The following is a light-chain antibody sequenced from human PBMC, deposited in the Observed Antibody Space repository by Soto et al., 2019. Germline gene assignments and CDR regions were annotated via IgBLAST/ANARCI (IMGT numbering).Light chain of an antibody. CDR1: QGISSY. CDR3: QQYNNCPLT. J-gene: IGKJ4*01. V-gene: IGKV1-9*01. Sequence: DIVLTQSPSTLSASVGDRATLSCRASQGISSYLAWYQQKPGKAPKLLIYGVSTLPIGIPSRFSGSGSGTDFTLTISSLQSEDFATYYCQQYNNCPLTFGGGTKVEIK. CDR2: GVS.